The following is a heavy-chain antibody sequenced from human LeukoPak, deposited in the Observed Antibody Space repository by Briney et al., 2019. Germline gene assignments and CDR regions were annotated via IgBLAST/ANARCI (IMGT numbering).Heavy chain of an antibody. V-gene: IGHV3-21*04. CDR3: ARDTAGTDY. D-gene: IGHD6-13*01. CDR2: ISSSSSYI. J-gene: IGHJ4*02. CDR1: GFTFSSYS. Sequence: GGSLRLSCAASGFTFSSYSMNWVRQGPGKGLEWVSSISSSSSYIYYADSVKGRFTISRDNAKNSLYLQKNSLRAEDTAVYYCARDTAGTDYWGQGTLVTVSS.